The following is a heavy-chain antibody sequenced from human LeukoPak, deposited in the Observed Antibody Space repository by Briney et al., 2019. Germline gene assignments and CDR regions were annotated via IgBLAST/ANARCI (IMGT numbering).Heavy chain of an antibody. CDR1: GGTFNIYA. CDR3: ARTLRYFDSFDP. V-gene: IGHV1-8*02. J-gene: IGHJ5*02. CDR2: MNPNSGNT. Sequence: GASVKVSCKASGGTFNIYAITWVRQAPGQGLEWMGWMNPNSGNTGYAQKFQGRVTMTRNTSISTAYMELSSLRSEDTAVYYCARTLRYFDSFDPWGQGTLVTVSS. D-gene: IGHD3-9*01.